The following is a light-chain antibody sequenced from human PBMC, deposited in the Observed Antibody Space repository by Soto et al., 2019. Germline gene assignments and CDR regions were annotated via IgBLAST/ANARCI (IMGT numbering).Light chain of an antibody. CDR1: QSVSSAF. J-gene: IGKJ2*01. Sequence: IVLTQSPGTLSLSPGERATLSCRASQSVSSAFFAWYQQKPGQPLRLLIYAAASRATGIPDRFSGSGSATDFTLYISRLEPEDFAVYYCQQYGDSPPTFGRGTKVEIK. CDR2: AAA. CDR3: QQYGDSPPT. V-gene: IGKV3-20*01.